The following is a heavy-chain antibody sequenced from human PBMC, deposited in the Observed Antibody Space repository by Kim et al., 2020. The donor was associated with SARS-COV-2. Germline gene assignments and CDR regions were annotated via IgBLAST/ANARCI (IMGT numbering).Heavy chain of an antibody. D-gene: IGHD3-16*01. J-gene: IGHJ4*02. CDR1: GFTFSSYW. CDR2: VNSDGSST. Sequence: GGSLRLSCVASGFTFSSYWMHWVRQAPGKGLVWVSRVNSDGSSTSYADSVKGRFTIYRDNARNTLYLRMNSLRAEDTAVYYCASLSTGYVWDKFDYWGQGALVTASS. CDR3: ASLSTGYVWDKFDY. V-gene: IGHV3-74*01.